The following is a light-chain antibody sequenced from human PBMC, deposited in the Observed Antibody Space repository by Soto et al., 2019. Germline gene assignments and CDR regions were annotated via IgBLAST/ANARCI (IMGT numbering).Light chain of an antibody. J-gene: IGKJ5*01. CDR1: QSVSSD. V-gene: IGKV3-15*01. CDR2: GAS. Sequence: DKVMTQSPATLSVSPGETATLSCRASQSVSSDLAWYQQKPGQAPRLLLYGASTRATGIPARFSGTGSGTDFILPISRLEPEDFAVYYCQYYGSSHSNTFGQGTRLEIK. CDR3: QYYGSSHSNT.